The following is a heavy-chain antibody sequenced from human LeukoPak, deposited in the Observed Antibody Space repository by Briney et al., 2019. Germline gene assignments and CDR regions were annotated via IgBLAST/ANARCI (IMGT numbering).Heavy chain of an antibody. Sequence: GGSLRLSCAASGFTFSSYAMSWVRQAPGEGLEWVSAISGSGGSTYYADSVKGRFTISRDSSKNTLYLQMNSLRAEDTAVYYCAKRKPEPGIAAAGPFYYFDYWGQGTLVTVSS. V-gene: IGHV3-23*01. D-gene: IGHD6-13*01. CDR3: AKRKPEPGIAAAGPFYYFDY. CDR1: GFTFSSYA. J-gene: IGHJ4*02. CDR2: ISGSGGST.